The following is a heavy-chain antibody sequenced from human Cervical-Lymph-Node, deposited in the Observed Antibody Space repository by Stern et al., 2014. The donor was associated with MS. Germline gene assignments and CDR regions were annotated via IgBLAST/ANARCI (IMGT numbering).Heavy chain of an antibody. CDR2: ISYDGNHK. Sequence: EQLVESGGAVVQPGRSLRLSCAASGFTVSRDGMHWVRQAPGTGLEWGTVISYDGNHKYYAASVKGRFTISRDNSKNTLHLQMNSVTPDDTAIYYCARDYEDTSMLFDHWGQGTLVTVSS. V-gene: IGHV3-30*03. J-gene: IGHJ4*02. CDR1: GFTVSRDG. D-gene: IGHD2-8*01. CDR3: ARDYEDTSMLFDH.